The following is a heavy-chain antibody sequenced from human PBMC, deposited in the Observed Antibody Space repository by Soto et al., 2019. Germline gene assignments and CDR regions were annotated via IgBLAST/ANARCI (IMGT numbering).Heavy chain of an antibody. Sequence: PSETLSLTCTVSGGSISSGDYYWSWIRQPPGKGLEWIGYIYYSGSTYYNPSLKSRVTISVDTSKNQFSLKLSSVTAADTAVYYCARDLSKITIFGVVPSNWFDPWGQGTLVTVSS. CDR3: ARDLSKITIFGVVPSNWFDP. CDR1: GGSISSGDYY. J-gene: IGHJ5*02. V-gene: IGHV4-30-4*01. CDR2: IYYSGST. D-gene: IGHD3-3*01.